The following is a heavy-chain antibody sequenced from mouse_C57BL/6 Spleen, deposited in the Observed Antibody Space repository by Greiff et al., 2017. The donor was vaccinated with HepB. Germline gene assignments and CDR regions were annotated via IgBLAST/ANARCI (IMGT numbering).Heavy chain of an antibody. CDR3: ALYYYGSSYLHYAMDY. D-gene: IGHD1-1*01. CDR2: IYPGDGDT. Sequence: VQLQQSGPELVKPGASVKISCKASGYAFSSSWMNWVKQRPGKGLEWIGRIYPGDGDTNYNGKFKGKATLTADKSSSTAYMQLSSLTSEDSAVYFCALYYYGSSYLHYAMDYWGQGTSVTVSS. CDR1: GYAFSSSW. J-gene: IGHJ4*01. V-gene: IGHV1-82*01.